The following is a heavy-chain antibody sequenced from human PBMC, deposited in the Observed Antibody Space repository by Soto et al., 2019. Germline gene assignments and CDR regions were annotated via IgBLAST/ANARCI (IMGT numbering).Heavy chain of an antibody. Sequence: AASVKVSCKASGYSFIRYGIGWGRQAPGQGLEWMGWITVNSGNTNYPQKFQGRVTMTTDTSTSTAYMELRSLTSDDTAIYYCGRGLGGGWYYFDYWGPGTLVTVSS. D-gene: IGHD6-19*01. V-gene: IGHV1-18*04. CDR3: GRGLGGGWYYFDY. CDR2: ITVNSGNT. J-gene: IGHJ4*02. CDR1: GYSFIRYG.